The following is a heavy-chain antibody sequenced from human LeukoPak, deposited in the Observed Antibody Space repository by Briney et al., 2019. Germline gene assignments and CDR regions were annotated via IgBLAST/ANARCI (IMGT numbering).Heavy chain of an antibody. D-gene: IGHD5-24*01. J-gene: IGHJ4*02. CDR2: IYNSGST. CDR3: ARKDGDG. V-gene: IGHV4-59*01. Sequence: SETLSLTCTVSGVSISSYHWTWNRQPPGEGLEWIGHIYNSGSTNYNPSLRGRVTISLDTSKNQVSLKLSSVTAADTAMYYCARKDGDGWGQGTLVTVSS. CDR1: GVSISSYH.